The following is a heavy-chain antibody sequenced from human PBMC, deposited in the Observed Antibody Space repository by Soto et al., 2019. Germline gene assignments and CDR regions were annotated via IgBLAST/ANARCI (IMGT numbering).Heavy chain of an antibody. D-gene: IGHD1-26*01. J-gene: IGHJ5*02. CDR1: GFPFSSYT. CDR3: VRTIVGATKGGWFDP. Sequence: EVQLSESGGGLIQPGGSLRLSCAASGFPFSSYTMSWVRQAPGKGLEWVSSFSGRDATTYYADSVKGRFTISRDNSKNTLYLQMNGLRAEDTALYFCVRTIVGATKGGWFDPWGQGALVTVSS. CDR2: FSGRDATT. V-gene: IGHV3-23*01.